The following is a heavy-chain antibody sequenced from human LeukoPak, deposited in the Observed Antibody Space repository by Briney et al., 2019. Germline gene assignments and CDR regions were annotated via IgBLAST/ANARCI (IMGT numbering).Heavy chain of an antibody. CDR1: GGSICSYY. J-gene: IGHJ4*02. CDR3: ARHLAILSGFDY. CDR2: IYYSGST. V-gene: IGHV4-59*08. Sequence: SETLSLTCTVSGGSICSYYWSWIRQPPGKGLEWIGYIYYSGSTNYNPSLKSRVTISVDTSKNQFSLKLSSVTTADTAVYYCARHLAILSGFDYWGQGTLVTVSS. D-gene: IGHD2/OR15-2a*01.